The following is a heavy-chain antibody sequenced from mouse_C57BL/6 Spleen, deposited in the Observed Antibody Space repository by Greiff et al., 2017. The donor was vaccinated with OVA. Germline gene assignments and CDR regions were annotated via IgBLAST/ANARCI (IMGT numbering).Heavy chain of an antibody. Sequence: DVHLVESGGGLVKPGGSLKLSCAASGFTFSDYGMHWVRQAPEKGLEWVAYISSGSSTIYYADTVKGRFTISRDNAKNTLFLQMTSLRSEDTAMYYCARHYGSSSYFDYWGQGTTLTVSS. V-gene: IGHV5-17*01. CDR3: ARHYGSSSYFDY. J-gene: IGHJ2*01. CDR2: ISSGSSTI. D-gene: IGHD1-1*01. CDR1: GFTFSDYG.